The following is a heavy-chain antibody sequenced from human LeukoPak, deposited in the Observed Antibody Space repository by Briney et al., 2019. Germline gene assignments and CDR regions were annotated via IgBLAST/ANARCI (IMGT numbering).Heavy chain of an antibody. D-gene: IGHD5-12*01. CDR2: IHSGGST. J-gene: IGHJ3*02. Sequence: PGGSLRLSCAASDFTVSSYFMSWVRQAPGKGLEWVSVIHSGGSTLYADSVKGRFTISRHNSKNTLYLQANSLRPEDTAVYFCARGGSSGNDYSSFDIWGQGTMVTVSS. CDR3: ARGGSSGNDYSSFDI. CDR1: DFTVSSYF. V-gene: IGHV3-53*04.